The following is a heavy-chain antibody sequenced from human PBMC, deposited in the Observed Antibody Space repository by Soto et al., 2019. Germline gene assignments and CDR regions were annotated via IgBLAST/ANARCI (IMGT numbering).Heavy chain of an antibody. CDR1: GFPFSSYA. D-gene: IGHD3-10*01. J-gene: IGHJ4*02. V-gene: IGHV3-23*01. CDR2: ISGSGGST. Sequence: GGSLSLSCAASGFPFSSYAMSWVRQAPGKGLEWVSAISGSGGSTYYADSVKGRFTISRDNSKNTLFLQMNSLRAEDTAVYYCAKDQAYYGSGTYPYNFDYWGQGALVTVS. CDR3: AKDQAYYGSGTYPYNFDY.